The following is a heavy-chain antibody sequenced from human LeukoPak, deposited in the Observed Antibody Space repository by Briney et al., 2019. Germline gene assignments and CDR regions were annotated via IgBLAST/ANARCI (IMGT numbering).Heavy chain of an antibody. CDR3: ARNRGYSYGQFDY. Sequence: SVKVSCKASGGTFSSYAISWVRQALGQGLEWMGGIIPIFGTANYAQKFQGRVTITADKSTSTAYMELSSLRSEDTAVYYCARNRGYSYGQFDYWGQGTLVTVSS. D-gene: IGHD5-18*01. CDR2: IIPIFGTA. V-gene: IGHV1-69*06. J-gene: IGHJ4*02. CDR1: GGTFSSYA.